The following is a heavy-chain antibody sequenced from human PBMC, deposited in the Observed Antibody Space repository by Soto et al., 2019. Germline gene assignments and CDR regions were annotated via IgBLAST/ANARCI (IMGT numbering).Heavy chain of an antibody. Sequence: GGALKNSCKGSGYSFSGYLISWVRQMPGKGLEGMGRIDPSDSYTNYSPSFQGHVTISADKSISTAYLQWSSLKASDTAMYYCRRRVRYIVVVPAHYYYYYGMDVWGQGTTVTVSS. CDR1: GYSFSGYL. V-gene: IGHV5-10-1*01. CDR3: RRRVRYIVVVPAHYYYYYGMDV. D-gene: IGHD2-2*01. CDR2: IDPSDSYT. J-gene: IGHJ6*02.